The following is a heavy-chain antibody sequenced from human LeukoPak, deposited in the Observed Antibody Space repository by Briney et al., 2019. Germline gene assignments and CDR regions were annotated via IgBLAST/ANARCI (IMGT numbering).Heavy chain of an antibody. CDR2: IYHSGST. CDR1: GGSISSSNR. J-gene: IGHJ4*02. CDR3: ARRSYGGLYYFDY. Sequence: SGTLSLTCAVSGGSISSSNRWSWVRQPPGKGLEWIGEIYHSGSTNYNPSLKSRVTISVDKSKNQFSLKLSSVTAADTAVYYCARRSYGGLYYFDYWGQGTLVAVSS. V-gene: IGHV4-4*02. D-gene: IGHD4-23*01.